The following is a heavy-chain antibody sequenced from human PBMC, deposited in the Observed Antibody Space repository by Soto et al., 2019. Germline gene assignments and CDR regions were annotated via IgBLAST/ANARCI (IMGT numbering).Heavy chain of an antibody. CDR1: GFTFSSYS. Sequence: EVQLVESGGGLVKPGGSLRLSCAASGFTFSSYSMNWVRQAPGKGLEWVSSISSSSSYIYYADSVKGRFTISRDNAKNSLYLKMNSRRAEDTAVYYCARARPGPPAGGRGTLVPVSS. J-gene: IGHJ4*02. V-gene: IGHV3-21*01. CDR3: ARARPGPPA. CDR2: ISSSSSYI.